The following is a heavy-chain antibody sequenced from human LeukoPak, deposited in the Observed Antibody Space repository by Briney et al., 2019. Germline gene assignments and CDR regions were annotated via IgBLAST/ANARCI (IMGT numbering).Heavy chain of an antibody. CDR2: ISAYNGNI. J-gene: IGHJ4*02. V-gene: IGHV1-18*01. CDR1: GYTFISYG. CDR3: ASMSGYYPSYYFDY. D-gene: IGHD3-3*01. Sequence: ASVKVSCKASGYTFISYGITWVRQAPGQGLEWLGWISAYNGNIDYAQKLQGRVTLTTDTSTSTAYMEVRSLRSDDTAVYYCASMSGYYPSYYFDYWGQGTLVTVSS.